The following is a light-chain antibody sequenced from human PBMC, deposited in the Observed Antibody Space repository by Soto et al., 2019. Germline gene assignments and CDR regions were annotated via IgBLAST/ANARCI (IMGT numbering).Light chain of an antibody. V-gene: IGKV1-39*01. J-gene: IGKJ1*01. Sequence: DIQMTQSPSSLSASVGDRVTITCRASQSISSYLNWYQQKPGKAPKLLIYAASSLQSGVPSRFSGSGSGTDFTLTISSLQPDDFATDYCQQSYSTPRTFGQGTKVEIK. CDR3: QQSYSTPRT. CDR2: AAS. CDR1: QSISSY.